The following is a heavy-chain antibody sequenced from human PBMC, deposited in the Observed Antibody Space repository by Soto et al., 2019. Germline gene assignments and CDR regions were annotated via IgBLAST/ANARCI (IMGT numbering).Heavy chain of an antibody. CDR2: IYYSGST. CDR3: ARGPYYDFWSGYYSYYYYGMDV. V-gene: IGHV4-31*03. J-gene: IGHJ6*02. CDR1: GGSISSGGYY. D-gene: IGHD3-3*01. Sequence: VQLQESGPGLVKPSQTLSLTCTVSGGSISSGGYYWSWIRQHPGKGLEWIGYIYYSGSTYYNPSLKSRVTISVDTSKNQFSLKLSSVTAADTAVYYCARGPYYDFWSGYYSYYYYGMDVWGQGTTVTVSS.